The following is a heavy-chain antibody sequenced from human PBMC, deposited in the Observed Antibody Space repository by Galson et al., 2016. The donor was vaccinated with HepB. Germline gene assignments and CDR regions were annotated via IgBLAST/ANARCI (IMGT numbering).Heavy chain of an antibody. CDR3: ASGTTMTPDYFDY. V-gene: IGHV3-33*01. D-gene: IGHD4-17*01. CDR1: GFTFNSYG. Sequence: SLRLSCAASGFTFNSYGMHWVRQAPGRGLEWVALVRYDEISKFYRDTVKGLFTISRDTSKNTLYLQMNNLRAEDTACYYCASGTTMTPDYFDYWGQGTLVTVSS. J-gene: IGHJ4*02. CDR2: VRYDEISK.